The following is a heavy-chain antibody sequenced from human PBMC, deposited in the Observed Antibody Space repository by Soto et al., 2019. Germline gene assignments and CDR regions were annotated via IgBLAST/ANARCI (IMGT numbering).Heavy chain of an antibody. V-gene: IGHV3-48*03. CDR3: ARDLGGNSFDY. Sequence: PGGSLRLSCAASGFTFSSYEMNWVRQAPGKGLEWVSYISSSGSTIYYADSVKGRFTISRDNAKNSLYLQMNSLRAEDTAVYYCARDLGGNSFDYWGQGTLVTVSS. D-gene: IGHD2-15*01. J-gene: IGHJ4*02. CDR2: ISSSGSTI. CDR1: GFTFSSYE.